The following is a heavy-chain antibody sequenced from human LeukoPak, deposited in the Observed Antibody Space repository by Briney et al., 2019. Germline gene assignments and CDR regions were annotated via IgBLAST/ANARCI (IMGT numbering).Heavy chain of an antibody. J-gene: IGHJ4*02. V-gene: IGHV1-2*02. Sequence: ASVKVSCKASGYTFTGYYMHWVRQAPGQGLEWMGWINPNSGGTNYAQKFQGRVTMTRDTSISTAHMELSRLTSDDTAVYYCVPSNDYYYYFDYWGQGTLVTVSS. CDR2: INPNSGGT. D-gene: IGHD3-22*01. CDR3: VPSNDYYYYFDY. CDR1: GYTFTGYY.